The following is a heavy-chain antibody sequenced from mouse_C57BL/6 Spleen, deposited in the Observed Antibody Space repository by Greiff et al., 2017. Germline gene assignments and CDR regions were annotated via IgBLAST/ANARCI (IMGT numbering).Heavy chain of an antibody. CDR1: GYSFTSYY. D-gene: IGHD3-2*02. CDR3: ARGDSSGYGFAY. CDR2: IYPGSGNT. Sequence: LMESGPELVKPGASVKISCKASGYSFTSYYIHWVKQRPGQGLEWIGWIYPGSGNTKYNEKFKGKATLTADTSSSTAYMQLSSLTSEDSAVYYCARGDSSGYGFAYWGQGTLVTVSA. J-gene: IGHJ3*01. V-gene: IGHV1-66*01.